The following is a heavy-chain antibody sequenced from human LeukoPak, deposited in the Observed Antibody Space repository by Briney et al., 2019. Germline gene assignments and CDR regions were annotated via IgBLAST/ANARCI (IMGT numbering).Heavy chain of an antibody. V-gene: IGHV4-31*03. D-gene: IGHD3-10*01. CDR3: ARDYGSGSRPYNWFDP. J-gene: IGHJ5*02. CDR1: GGSISSGGYY. Sequence: SETLSLTCTVSGGSISSGGYYWSWIRQHPGKGLEGIGYIYYSGSTYYNPSLKSRVTISVDTSKNQFSMKLSSVTAADTAVYYCARDYGSGSRPYNWFDPWGQGTLVTVSS. CDR2: IYYSGST.